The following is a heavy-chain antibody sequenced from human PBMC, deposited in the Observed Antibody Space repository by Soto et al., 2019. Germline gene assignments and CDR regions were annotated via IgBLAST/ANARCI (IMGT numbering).Heavy chain of an antibody. CDR3: AGGVAYCYGMDV. D-gene: IGHD3-16*01. J-gene: IGHJ6*02. CDR1: GFTFSSYS. CDR2: ISSSSSTI. V-gene: IGHV3-48*02. Sequence: GGSLRLSCAASGFTFSSYSMNWVRQAPGKGLEWVSYISSSSSTIYYADSVKGRFTISRDNAKNSLYLQMNSLRDEDTAVYYCAGGVAYCYGMDVWGQGTTVTVSS.